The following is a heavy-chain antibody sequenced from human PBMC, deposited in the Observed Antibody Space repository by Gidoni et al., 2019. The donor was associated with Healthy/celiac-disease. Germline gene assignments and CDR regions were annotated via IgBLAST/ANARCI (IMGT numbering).Heavy chain of an antibody. D-gene: IGHD3-10*01. CDR2: IYYSGST. CDR1: GGSVSSGSYY. CDR3: ARDRGFGELSFDY. V-gene: IGHV4-61*01. Sequence: QVQLQESGPGLVKPSETLSLTCTVSGGSVSSGSYYWSWIRQPPGKGLEWIGYIYYSGSTNYNPSLKSRVTISVDTSKNQFSLKLSSVTAADTAVYYCARDRGFGELSFDYWGQGTLVTVSS. J-gene: IGHJ4*02.